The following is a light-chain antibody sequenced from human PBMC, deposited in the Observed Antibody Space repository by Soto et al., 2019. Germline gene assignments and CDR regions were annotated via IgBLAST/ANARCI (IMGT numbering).Light chain of an antibody. V-gene: IGKV3-20*01. Sequence: EIMLTHSPATLSLSPGERATLSFSASHSVSSSFLAWYQQKPGQAPKLLIYAASVRATGIPDRFSGSGSGTDFTLTISRLEPEDFAVYFCQQYGSSRTFGHGTKV. CDR2: AAS. CDR3: QQYGSSRT. CDR1: HSVSSSF. J-gene: IGKJ1*01.